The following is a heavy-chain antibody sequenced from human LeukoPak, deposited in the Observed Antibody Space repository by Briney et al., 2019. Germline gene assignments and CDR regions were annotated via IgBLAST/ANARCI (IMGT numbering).Heavy chain of an antibody. CDR3: ARDPAPQGWFDS. CDR1: GFTLSTYR. J-gene: IGHJ5*01. CDR2: INSEGSST. V-gene: IGHV3-74*01. Sequence: GGSLRLSCAASGFTLSTYRMHWIRQAPGKGLVWVSRINSEGSSTTYADSVKGRFTISRDNAKNILYLQMNSLRAEDTAVYHCARDPAPQGWFDSWGQGTLVTVSS.